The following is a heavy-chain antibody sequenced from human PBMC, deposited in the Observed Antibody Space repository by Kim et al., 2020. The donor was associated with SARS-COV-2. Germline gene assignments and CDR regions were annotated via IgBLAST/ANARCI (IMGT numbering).Heavy chain of an antibody. CDR1: GGSFSGYY. V-gene: IGHV4-34*01. CDR2: INHSGST. CDR3: ARDAHNRKDYYGPGSYYSGTNNWFDP. J-gene: IGHJ5*02. Sequence: SETLSLTCAVYGGSFSGYYWSWIRQPPGKGLEWIGEINHSGSTNYNPSLKSRVTISVDTSKNQFSLKLSSVTAADTAVYYCARDAHNRKDYYGPGSYYSGTNNWFDPWGQGTLVTVSS. D-gene: IGHD3-10*01.